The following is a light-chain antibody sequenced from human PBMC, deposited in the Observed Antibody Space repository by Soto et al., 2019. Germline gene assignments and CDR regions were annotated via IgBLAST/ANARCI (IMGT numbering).Light chain of an antibody. Sequence: QSALTKPASVSGSPGQSITSSCTGTSSDVGGYKYVSWYQQHPGKAPKLMIYDVSNRPSGVSNRFSGSKSGNTASLTISGLQAEDEAEYYCSSYTSSSTLDVFGTGTKVAVL. CDR2: DVS. J-gene: IGLJ1*01. CDR1: SSDVGGYKY. CDR3: SSYTSSSTLDV. V-gene: IGLV2-14*01.